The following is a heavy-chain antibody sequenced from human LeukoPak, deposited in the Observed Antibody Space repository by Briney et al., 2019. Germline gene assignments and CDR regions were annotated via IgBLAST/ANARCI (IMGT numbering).Heavy chain of an antibody. J-gene: IGHJ3*02. D-gene: IGHD4-23*01. CDR1: GYTLTELS. CDR3: ARDHYYGGNSNVHAFDI. Sequence: ASVTVSCTVSGYTLTELSMHWVRQAPGKGLEWMGGFDPEDGETIYAQKFQGRVTMTEDTSTDTAYMELSSLRAEDTAVYYCARDHYYGGNSNVHAFDIWGQGTMVTVSS. CDR2: FDPEDGET. V-gene: IGHV1-24*01.